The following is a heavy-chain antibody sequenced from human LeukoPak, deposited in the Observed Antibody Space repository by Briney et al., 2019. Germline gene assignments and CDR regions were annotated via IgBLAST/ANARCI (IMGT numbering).Heavy chain of an antibody. V-gene: IGHV3-48*03. D-gene: IGHD5-18*01. J-gene: IGHJ4*02. Sequence: PGGSLRLSCAASGFTFSSYEMNWVRQAPGKGLEWVSYISSSGSTIYYADSVKGRFTISRDNAKNPLYLQMNSLRAEDTAVYYCARSWAMVTYFDYWGQGTLVTVSS. CDR2: ISSSGSTI. CDR1: GFTFSSYE. CDR3: ARSWAMVTYFDY.